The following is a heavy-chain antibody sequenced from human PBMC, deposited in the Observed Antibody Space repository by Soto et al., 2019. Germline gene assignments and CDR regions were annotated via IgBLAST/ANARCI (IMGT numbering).Heavy chain of an antibody. D-gene: IGHD4-17*01. J-gene: IGHJ4*02. CDR3: AKGRSFLTTSYATAVDY. CDR2: IGGRGSHT. Sequence: EVRLLESGGGLVPPGGSLRLSCAASGFTFTDYAMSWVRQAPGKGLECVSIIGGRGSHTSYADSVKGRFTISRDNSKNTVYLEMHSLAAEDTALYFCAKGRSFLTTSYATAVDYWGLGLLVTVSS. V-gene: IGHV3-23*01. CDR1: GFTFTDYA.